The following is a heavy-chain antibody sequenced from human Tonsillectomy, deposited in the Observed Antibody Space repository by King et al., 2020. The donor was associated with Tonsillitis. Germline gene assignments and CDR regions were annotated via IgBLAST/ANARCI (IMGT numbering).Heavy chain of an antibody. CDR3: ARDLYGSDDALDI. D-gene: IGHD3-10*01. J-gene: IGHJ3*02. V-gene: IGHV5-51*01. Sequence: VQLVESGAEVKKPGESLKISCKGSGYSFPIYWIGWVRQMPGKGLEWMGIIYPGDSDTRYSPSFQGQVTISADKSISTAYLQWSSLRASDTAMYYCARDLYGSDDALDIWGQGTMVTVSS. CDR2: IYPGDSDT. CDR1: GYSFPIYW.